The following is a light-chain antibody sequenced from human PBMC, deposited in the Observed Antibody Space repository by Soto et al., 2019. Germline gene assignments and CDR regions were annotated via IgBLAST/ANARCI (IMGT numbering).Light chain of an antibody. CDR2: DVT. V-gene: IGLV2-14*01. CDR1: SSDVGAYNY. J-gene: IGLJ1*01. Sequence: QSVLTQPRSVSGSPGQSVTISCTGTSSDVGAYNYVSWYQQHPGKAPKLMTYDVTNRPSGVSNRFSGSKSGNTASLTISGLQAEDEADYYCSSYTTSSTRVFGTGTKVTVL. CDR3: SSYTTSSTRV.